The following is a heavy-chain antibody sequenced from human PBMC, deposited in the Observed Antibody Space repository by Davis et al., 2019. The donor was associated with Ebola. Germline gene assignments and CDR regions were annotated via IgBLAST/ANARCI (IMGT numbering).Heavy chain of an antibody. CDR3: ARHRYSSSWDYFDK. Sequence: GESLKISCQGSGYSFTSYWIGWVRQMPGKGLEWMGIIYPHDSRTYYSPSFQGQVTISADRSIRTTYLQWSDLKASDTAIYYCARHRYSSSWDYFDKWGQGTVVTVSS. J-gene: IGHJ4*02. D-gene: IGHD6-13*01. CDR1: GYSFTSYW. CDR2: IYPHDSRT. V-gene: IGHV5-51*01.